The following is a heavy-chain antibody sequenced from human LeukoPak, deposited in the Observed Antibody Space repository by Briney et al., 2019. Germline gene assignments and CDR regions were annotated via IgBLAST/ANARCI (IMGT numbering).Heavy chain of an antibody. V-gene: IGHV4-39*07. D-gene: IGHD2-8*01. Sequence: SETLSLTCTVSGGSISSSSYYWGWIRQPPGKGLEWIGSIYYSGSTYYNPSLKSRVTISVDTSKNQFSLKLSSVTAADTAVYYCAAMYTSSHSWGQGTLVTVSS. CDR2: IYYSGST. CDR1: GGSISSSSYY. J-gene: IGHJ5*02. CDR3: AAMYTSSHS.